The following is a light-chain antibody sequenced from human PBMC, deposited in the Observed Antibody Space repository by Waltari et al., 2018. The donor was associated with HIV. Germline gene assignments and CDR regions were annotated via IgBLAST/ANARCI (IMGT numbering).Light chain of an antibody. Sequence: QAVVTQEPSLTVSPGGTVTLTCGSSTGAVTSGHSPSWFQQRPGQAPRTLIHDTSNKHSWTPARFSGSLLGGKAALTLSGAQPEDEVEYYCLLSYVGPRVFGGGTKLTVL. CDR2: DTS. CDR3: LLSYVGPRV. CDR1: TGAVTSGHS. J-gene: IGLJ2*01. V-gene: IGLV7-46*01.